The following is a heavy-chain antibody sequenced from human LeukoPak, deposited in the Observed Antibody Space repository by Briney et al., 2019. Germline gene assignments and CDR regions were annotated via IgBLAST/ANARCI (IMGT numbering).Heavy chain of an antibody. CDR2: ISSSSSTI. CDR1: GFTFSSYS. CDR3: ASSTYGSGSRDY. V-gene: IGHV3-48*02. Sequence: PGGSLRLSCAASGFTFSSYSMNWVRQAPGKGLEWVSYISSSSSTIYYADSVKGRFTISRDNAKNSLYLQMNNLRDEDTAVYYCASSTYGSGSRDYWGQGTLVTVSS. D-gene: IGHD3-10*01. J-gene: IGHJ4*02.